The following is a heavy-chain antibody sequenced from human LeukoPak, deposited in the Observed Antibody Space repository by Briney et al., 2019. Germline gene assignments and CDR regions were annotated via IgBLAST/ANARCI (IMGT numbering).Heavy chain of an antibody. CDR2: ITGSGART. V-gene: IGHV3-23*01. CDR3: ARDFRSDFPNWFDP. CDR1: GFTFSSYG. J-gene: IGHJ5*02. Sequence: GGSLRLSCEASGFTFSSYGMTWVRQAPGKGLEWVSAITGSGARTFYADFVKGRFTISRDNSKNTLYLHMNSLRAEDAAVYYCARDFRSDFPNWFDPWGQGALVTVSS. D-gene: IGHD3-3*01.